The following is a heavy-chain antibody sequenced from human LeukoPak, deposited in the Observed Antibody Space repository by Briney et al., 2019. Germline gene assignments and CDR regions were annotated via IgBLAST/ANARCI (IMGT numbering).Heavy chain of an antibody. D-gene: IGHD6-13*01. Sequence: GGSLRLSCAASRFTFSNAWMSWVRQAPGKGLEWVANIKQDGSEKYYVDSVRGRFTISRDNAKNTLYLQMSSLTAEDTAVYYCVRGSAAAKNAFDVWGQGTMVSVSS. CDR3: VRGSAAAKNAFDV. CDR1: RFTFSNAW. J-gene: IGHJ3*01. CDR2: IKQDGSEK. V-gene: IGHV3-7*01.